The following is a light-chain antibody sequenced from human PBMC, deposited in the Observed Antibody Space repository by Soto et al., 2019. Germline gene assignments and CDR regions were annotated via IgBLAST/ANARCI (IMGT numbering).Light chain of an antibody. Sequence: QSALAQPPSASGSPGQSVTISCSGTSSDIGGYHYVSWYQQHPGKAPKLVIYDVTERPSGVPDRFYGSKSGNTASLTVTGLQAEDEDDYYCSSYAGSRNVIFGGGTKLTVL. CDR3: SSYAGSRNVI. CDR2: DVT. V-gene: IGLV2-8*01. CDR1: SSDIGGYHY. J-gene: IGLJ2*01.